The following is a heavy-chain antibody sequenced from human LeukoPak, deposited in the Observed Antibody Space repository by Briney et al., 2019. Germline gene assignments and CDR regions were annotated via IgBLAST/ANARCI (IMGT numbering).Heavy chain of an antibody. Sequence: GGSLRLSCAASGFPFSNYWMHWVRQAPGKGLEWVSAFSGSGGSTYYADSVEGRFTISRDNLKNMVFLQMSTLRAEDTAIYYCAKSHASIWNVYDYWGQGTLVTVSS. J-gene: IGHJ4*02. CDR1: GFPFSNYW. D-gene: IGHD6-13*01. CDR3: AKSHASIWNVYDY. V-gene: IGHV3-23*01. CDR2: FSGSGGST.